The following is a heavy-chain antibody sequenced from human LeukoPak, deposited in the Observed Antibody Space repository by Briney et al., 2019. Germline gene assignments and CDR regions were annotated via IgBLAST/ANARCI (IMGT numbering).Heavy chain of an antibody. CDR3: VRGRGTAVTTGNWFDP. D-gene: IGHD4-17*01. CDR1: GGSISSGNYY. CDR2: IHYSGST. V-gene: IGHV4-30-4*01. Sequence: SQTLSLTCTVSGGSISSGNYYWNWIRQPPGKGLECIGYIHYSGSTYYNPSLKSRVSISVDTSKNQFSLKLSSVTAADTAVYYCVRGRGTAVTTGNWFDPWGQGTLVTVSS. J-gene: IGHJ5*02.